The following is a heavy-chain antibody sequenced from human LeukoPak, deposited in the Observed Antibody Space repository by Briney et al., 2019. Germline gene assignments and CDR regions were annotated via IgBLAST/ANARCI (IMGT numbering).Heavy chain of an antibody. Sequence: SETLSLTCAVYGGSFSGYYWSWIRQPPGKGLEWIGEINHSGSTNYNPSLKSRVTISVDTSKNQFSLKLSSVTAADTAVYYCARGPTEIFGVVYNWFDPWGQGTLVTVSS. D-gene: IGHD3-3*01. V-gene: IGHV4-34*01. CDR2: INHSGST. CDR1: GGSFSGYY. J-gene: IGHJ5*02. CDR3: ARGPTEIFGVVYNWFDP.